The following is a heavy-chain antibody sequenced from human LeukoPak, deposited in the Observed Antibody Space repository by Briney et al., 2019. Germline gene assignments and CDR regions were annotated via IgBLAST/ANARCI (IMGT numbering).Heavy chain of an antibody. CDR2: IGGDGAST. CDR3: ARDDEQLGHAFDI. Sequence: GGSLRLSCAASGFIFSGYGMGWVRQAPGKGLEWVSVIGGDGASTYYADSVKGRFTIFRDNAKNSLYLQMNSLGVEDTALYYCARDDEQLGHAFDIWGQGTMVTVSS. CDR1: GFIFSGYG. J-gene: IGHJ3*02. V-gene: IGHV3-23*01. D-gene: IGHD6-6*01.